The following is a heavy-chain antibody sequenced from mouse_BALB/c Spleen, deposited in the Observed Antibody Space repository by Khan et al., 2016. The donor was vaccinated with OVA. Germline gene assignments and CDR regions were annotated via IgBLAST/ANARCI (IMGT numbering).Heavy chain of an antibody. CDR2: INPYNGGT. J-gene: IGHJ2*01. D-gene: IGHD3-1*01. Sequence: EVQLQQSGPELVKPGASVKMSCKASGYIFTNYVLHWVKQKPGQGLEWIGYINPYNGGTQYNEKFKGKATLASDTSSITAYLELSMRTSKDDAGDYGARGNGQAEYIDYWGQGTTLTLSS. CDR3: ARGNGQAEYIDY. V-gene: IGHV1S136*01. CDR1: GYIFTNYV.